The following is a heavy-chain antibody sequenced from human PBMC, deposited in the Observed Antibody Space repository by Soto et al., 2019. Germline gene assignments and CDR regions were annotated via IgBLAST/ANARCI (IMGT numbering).Heavy chain of an antibody. CDR2: IDPSDSYT. D-gene: IGHD6-13*01. CDR3: AGSSSSGGYYYYGMDV. CDR1: GNSFTSYW. J-gene: IGHJ6*02. V-gene: IGHV5-10-1*01. Sequence: GESLKISWKGSGNSFTSYWISWVRQMPGKGLEWMGRIDPSDSYTNYSPSFQGHVTISADKSISTAYLQWSSLKASDTAMYYCAGSSSSGGYYYYGMDVWGQGTTVTVSS.